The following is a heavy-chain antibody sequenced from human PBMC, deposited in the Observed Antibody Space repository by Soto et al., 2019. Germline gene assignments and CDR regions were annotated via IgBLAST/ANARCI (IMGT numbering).Heavy chain of an antibody. V-gene: IGHV3-23*01. J-gene: IGHJ3*02. CDR3: AKEGFGLFYYDSSGYYYEDRYAFDI. CDR2: ISGSGGST. CDR1: GFTFSSYA. D-gene: IGHD3-22*01. Sequence: GGSLRLSCAASGFTFSSYAMSWVRQAPGKGLEWVSAISGSGGSTYYADSVKGRFTISRDNSKNTLYLQMNSLRAEDTAVYYCAKEGFGLFYYDSSGYYYEDRYAFDIRGQGTMVTVSS.